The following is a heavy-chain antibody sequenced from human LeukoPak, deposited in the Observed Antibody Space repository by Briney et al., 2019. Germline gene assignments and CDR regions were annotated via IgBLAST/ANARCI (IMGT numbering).Heavy chain of an antibody. CDR2: IYHSGST. Sequence: SETLSLTCTVSGYSISSGYYWGWIRQPPGKGLEWIGSIYHSGSTYYNPSLKSRVTISVDTSKNQFSLKLSSVTAADTAVYYCARERGAPSQNWFDPWGQGTLVNVSS. V-gene: IGHV4-38-2*02. D-gene: IGHD1-26*01. CDR1: GYSISSGYY. CDR3: ARERGAPSQNWFDP. J-gene: IGHJ5*02.